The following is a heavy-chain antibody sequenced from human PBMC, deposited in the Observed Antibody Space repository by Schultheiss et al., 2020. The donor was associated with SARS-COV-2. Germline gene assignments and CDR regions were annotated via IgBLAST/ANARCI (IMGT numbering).Heavy chain of an antibody. Sequence: ASVKVSCKASGYTFTSYDINWVRQATGQGLEWMGWMNPNSGNTGYAQKFQGRVTMTRNTSISTAYMELSSLRSEDTAVYYCAKLAYSSSWYPVIDYWGQGTLVTVSS. CDR1: GYTFTSYD. V-gene: IGHV1-8*01. CDR3: AKLAYSSSWYPVIDY. J-gene: IGHJ4*02. D-gene: IGHD6-13*01. CDR2: MNPNSGNT.